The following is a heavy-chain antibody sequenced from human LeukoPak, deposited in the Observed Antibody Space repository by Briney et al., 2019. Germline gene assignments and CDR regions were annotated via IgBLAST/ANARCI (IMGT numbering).Heavy chain of an antibody. J-gene: IGHJ4*02. D-gene: IGHD1-26*01. CDR3: ATDMYGGSYYGALDY. Sequence: ASVKVSCKASGGTFSSYAISWVRQAPGKGLEWMGGFDPEDGETIYAQKFQGRVTMTEDTSTDTAYMELSSLRSEDTAVYYCATDMYGGSYYGALDYWGQGTLVTVSS. CDR2: FDPEDGET. V-gene: IGHV1-24*01. CDR1: GGTFSSYA.